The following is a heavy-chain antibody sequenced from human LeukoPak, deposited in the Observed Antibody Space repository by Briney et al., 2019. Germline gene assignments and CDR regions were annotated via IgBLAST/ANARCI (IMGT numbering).Heavy chain of an antibody. CDR2: LSASGGTT. Sequence: GGSLRLSCAASGFIFSSYAMTWVRQAPGKGLEWVSALSASGGTTYYADSVKGRFTTSRDNSKNTLYLHMNSLQTEDTAVYYCIRERWGGGSYHDALHFWGQGTAVTVSS. V-gene: IGHV3-23*01. D-gene: IGHD2-15*01. CDR1: GFIFSSYA. J-gene: IGHJ3*01. CDR3: IRERWGGGSYHDALHF.